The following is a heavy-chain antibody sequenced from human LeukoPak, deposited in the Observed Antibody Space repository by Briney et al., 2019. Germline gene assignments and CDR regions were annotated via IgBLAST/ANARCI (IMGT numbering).Heavy chain of an antibody. D-gene: IGHD6-19*01. CDR1: GGSISSYY. J-gene: IGHJ4*02. Sequence: SETLSLTCTVSGGSISSYYWSWIRQPPGKGLEWIGYIYYSGSTNYNPSLKSRVTISLDTSKNQFSLKLSSVTAADTAVYYCARGLGIQWLGPNFDYWGQGTLVTVSS. CDR2: IYYSGST. V-gene: IGHV4-59*01. CDR3: ARGLGIQWLGPNFDY.